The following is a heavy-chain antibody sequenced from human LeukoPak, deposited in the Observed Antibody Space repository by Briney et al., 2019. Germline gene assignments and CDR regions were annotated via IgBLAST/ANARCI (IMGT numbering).Heavy chain of an antibody. D-gene: IGHD3-3*01. Sequence: VKVSCKASGYTFTGYYLHWVRQAPGQGLEWMGWINPNSGGTNYAQKFQGRVTMTRDTSISTAYMELRRPKSDDTAVYYCARDFRVTTEYNWFDPWGQGTLVTVSS. J-gene: IGHJ5*02. CDR3: ARDFRVTTEYNWFDP. V-gene: IGHV1-2*02. CDR2: INPNSGGT. CDR1: GYTFTGYY.